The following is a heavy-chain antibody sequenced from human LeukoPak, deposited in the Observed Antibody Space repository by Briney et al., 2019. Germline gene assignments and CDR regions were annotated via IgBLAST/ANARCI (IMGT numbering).Heavy chain of an antibody. CDR1: GGTLSSYA. J-gene: IGHJ3*02. CDR3: ARSITMIVVAGPADDAFDI. V-gene: IGHV1-69*13. Sequence: SVKVSCKASGGTLSSYAISWVRQAPGQGLEWMGGIIPIFGTANYAQKFQGRVTITADESTSTAYMELGSLRSEDTAVYYCARSITMIVVAGPADDAFDIWGQGTMVTVSS. D-gene: IGHD3-22*01. CDR2: IIPIFGTA.